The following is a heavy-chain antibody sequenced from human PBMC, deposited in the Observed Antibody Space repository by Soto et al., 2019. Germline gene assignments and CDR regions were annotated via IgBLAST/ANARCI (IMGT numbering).Heavy chain of an antibody. V-gene: IGHV4-4*02. D-gene: IGHD6-19*01. Sequence: SETLSLTCAVSGGSISSSNWWSWVRQPPGKGLEWIGEIYHSGSTNYNPSLKSRVTISVDGSKNQFSLKLNSVTAADTAVYYCARAGGLGAVAVDYWGQGTLVTVSS. CDR2: IYHSGST. CDR3: ARAGGLGAVAVDY. J-gene: IGHJ4*02. CDR1: GGSISSSNW.